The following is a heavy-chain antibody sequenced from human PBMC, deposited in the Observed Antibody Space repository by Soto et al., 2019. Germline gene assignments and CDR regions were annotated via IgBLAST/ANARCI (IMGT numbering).Heavy chain of an antibody. V-gene: IGHV3-23*01. CDR1: GFTCSSYA. D-gene: IGHD4-4*01. CDR2: ISGSGGST. J-gene: IGHJ6*02. Sequence: EVQLLESGGGLVQPGGSLRLSCAASGFTCSSYAMSWVRQAPGKGLEWVSAISGSGGSTYYADSVKGRFTISRDNSKNTLYLQMNSLRAEDKAVYYCAKAPMTAATKYYYYGMDVWGQGTTVTVSS. CDR3: AKAPMTAATKYYYYGMDV.